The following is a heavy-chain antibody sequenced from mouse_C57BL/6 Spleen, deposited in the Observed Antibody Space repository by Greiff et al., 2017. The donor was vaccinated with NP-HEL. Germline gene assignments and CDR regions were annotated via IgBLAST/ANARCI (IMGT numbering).Heavy chain of an antibody. V-gene: IGHV5-17*01. D-gene: IGHD2-2*01. Sequence: DVMLVESGGGLVKPGGSLKLSCAASGFTFSDYGMHWVRQAPEKGLEWVAYISSGSSTIYYADTVKGRFTISRDNAKNTLFLQMTSLRSEDTAMYYCARGGGYDDYFDYWGQGTTLTVSS. CDR1: GFTFSDYG. CDR2: ISSGSSTI. CDR3: ARGGGYDDYFDY. J-gene: IGHJ2*01.